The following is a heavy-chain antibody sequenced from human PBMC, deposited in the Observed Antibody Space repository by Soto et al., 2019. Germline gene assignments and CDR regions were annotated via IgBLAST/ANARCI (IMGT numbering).Heavy chain of an antibody. Sequence: QVQLQESGPGLVKPSETLSLTCTVSGGSISSYYWSWIRQPPGKGLEWIGYISYSGSTNYNPSLKSRVTISVDTSKNQFSLKLSSVTAADTAVYYCARRYGVYFDYWGQGTLVTVSS. CDR1: GGSISSYY. V-gene: IGHV4-59*08. CDR3: ARRYGVYFDY. CDR2: ISYSGST. J-gene: IGHJ4*02. D-gene: IGHD4-17*01.